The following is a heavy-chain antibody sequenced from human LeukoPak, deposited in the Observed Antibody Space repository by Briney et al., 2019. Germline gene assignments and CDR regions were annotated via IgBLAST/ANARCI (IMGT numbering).Heavy chain of an antibody. CDR2: ISGRGGST. CDR3: AKDGEMATIGWYFDL. D-gene: IGHD5-24*01. V-gene: IGHV3-23*01. CDR1: GFTFSSYA. Sequence: PGGSLRLSCAPSGFTFSSYAMSWVPQAPGKGLEWASTISGRGGSTSYADSVKGRFTISRDKSKNTLYLQMNSLRADDTAVYYCAKDGEMATIGWYFDLWGRGTLVTVSS. J-gene: IGHJ2*01.